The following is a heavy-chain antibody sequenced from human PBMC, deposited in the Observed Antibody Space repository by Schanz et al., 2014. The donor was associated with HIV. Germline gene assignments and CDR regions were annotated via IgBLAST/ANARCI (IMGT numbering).Heavy chain of an antibody. CDR2: IDGVGDNT. CDR1: GFTFDSYG. D-gene: IGHD1-26*01. Sequence: EVQLVESGGHLVQPGRSLRLSCAASGFTFDSYGMHWVRQAPGKGLEWVSAIDGVGDNTYYADSVKGRFTISRDNSKNTVYLRMSGLRAEDTAVYYCANQRYSGTYRPFDYWGRGTLVTVSS. J-gene: IGHJ4*02. V-gene: IGHV3-23*04. CDR3: ANQRYSGTYRPFDY.